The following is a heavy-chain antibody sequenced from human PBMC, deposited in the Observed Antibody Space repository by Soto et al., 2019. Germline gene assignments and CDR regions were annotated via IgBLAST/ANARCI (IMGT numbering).Heavy chain of an antibody. V-gene: IGHV1-3*01. D-gene: IGHD3-10*01. CDR3: ARVPPWGNSAGDYYIQHYDS. CDR1: GFTFTSYA. J-gene: IGHJ4*02. CDR2: INGGSGNT. Sequence: ASVKVSCKSSGFTFTSYAIHWLRQAPGQRPQWMGWINGGSGNTKYSQDFQGRVTFTRDTFATTAYLELSSLRSEDTAVYYCARVPPWGNSAGDYYIQHYDSWGQETPVTVSS.